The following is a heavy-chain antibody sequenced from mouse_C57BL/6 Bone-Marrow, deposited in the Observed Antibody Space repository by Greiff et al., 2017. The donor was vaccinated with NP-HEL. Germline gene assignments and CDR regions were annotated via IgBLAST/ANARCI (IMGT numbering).Heavy chain of an antibody. V-gene: IGHV5-6*02. Sequence: EVKLVESGGDLVKPGGSLKLSCAASGFTFSSYGMSWVRQTPDKRLEWVATISSGGSYTYYPDSVKGRFTISRDNAKNTLYLQMSSLKSEDTAMYYCARRERQLRLQGYYAMDYWGQGTSVTVSS. D-gene: IGHD3-2*02. J-gene: IGHJ4*01. CDR2: ISSGGSYT. CDR1: GFTFSSYG. CDR3: ARRERQLRLQGYYAMDY.